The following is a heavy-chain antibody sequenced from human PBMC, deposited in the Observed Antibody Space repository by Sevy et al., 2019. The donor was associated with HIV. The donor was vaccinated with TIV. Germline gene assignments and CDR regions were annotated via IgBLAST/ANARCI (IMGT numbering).Heavy chain of an antibody. V-gene: IGHV3-23*01. J-gene: IGHJ4*02. CDR3: AREGCTRPHDY. CDR2: MSFGCGKI. D-gene: IGHD2-8*01. Sequence: GGSLRLSCAVSGFNFNIYSMSWVRQAPGKGLEWVSTMSFGCGKINYADSVKGRLVISREDSKNTLYLQMNSLRAEDTAVYFCAREGCTRPHDYWGQGTLVTVSS. CDR1: GFNFNIYS.